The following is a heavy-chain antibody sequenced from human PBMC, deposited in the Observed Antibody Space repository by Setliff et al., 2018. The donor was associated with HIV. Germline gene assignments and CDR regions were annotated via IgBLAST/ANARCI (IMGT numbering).Heavy chain of an antibody. D-gene: IGHD6-19*01. V-gene: IGHV4-30-4*08. J-gene: IGHJ4*02. CDR1: GGSISSDDYY. Sequence: PSETLSLTCTVSGGSISSDDYYWNWIRQPPGKGLEWIGYITYSGSAYYNPSLKSRVTMSVDSSKNQFSLKVNSVTAADTAVYYCARLRPSVADRSYFDHWGQGTLVTVSS. CDR3: ARLRPSVADRSYFDH. CDR2: ITYSGSA.